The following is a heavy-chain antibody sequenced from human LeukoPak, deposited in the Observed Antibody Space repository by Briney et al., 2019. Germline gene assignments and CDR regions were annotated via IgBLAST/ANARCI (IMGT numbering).Heavy chain of an antibody. Sequence: TGGSLRLPCAASGFTFSSYAMHWVRQAPGKGLEWVAVISYDGSNKYYADSVKGRFTISRDNSKNTLYLQMNSLRAEDTAVYYCARGRDSSGYYLDYWGQGTLVTVSS. CDR3: ARGRDSSGYYLDY. D-gene: IGHD3-22*01. J-gene: IGHJ4*02. CDR1: GFTFSSYA. V-gene: IGHV3-30-3*01. CDR2: ISYDGSNK.